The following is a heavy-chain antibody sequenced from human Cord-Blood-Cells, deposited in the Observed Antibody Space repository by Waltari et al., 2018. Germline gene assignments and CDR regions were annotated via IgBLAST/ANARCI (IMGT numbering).Heavy chain of an antibody. CDR1: GYTFTSND. D-gene: IGHD6-6*01. CDR3: ARSQYSSSSFDY. J-gene: IGHJ4*02. V-gene: IGHV1-8*01. CDR2: MNPKSGNT. Sequence: QVQLVQSGAEVKKPGASVKVSCKASGYTFTSNDINCMRQATGQGLEWMGWMNPKSGNTGYAQKCQGRVTMTRNTSISTAYMELSSLRSEDTAVYYCARSQYSSSSFDYWGQGTLVTVSS.